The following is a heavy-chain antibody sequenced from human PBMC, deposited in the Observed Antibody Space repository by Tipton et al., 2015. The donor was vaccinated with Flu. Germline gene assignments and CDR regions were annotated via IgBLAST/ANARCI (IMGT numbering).Heavy chain of an antibody. V-gene: IGHV3-11*01. CDR3: AREDVSAWYYSSGMDV. D-gene: IGHD3-16*01. Sequence: GSLRLSCAASGFTFSESYMSWIRQAPGKGLEWVSYISPRSERIFYADSVKGRFTISRDNAKLSLYLQMNSLRVEDTAVYYCAREDVSAWYYSSGMDVWGHGTTVTVSS. CDR1: GFTFSESY. J-gene: IGHJ6*02. CDR2: ISPRSERI.